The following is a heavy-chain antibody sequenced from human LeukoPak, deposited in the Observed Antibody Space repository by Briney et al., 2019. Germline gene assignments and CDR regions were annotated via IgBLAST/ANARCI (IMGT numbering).Heavy chain of an antibody. CDR1: GFTFSGSA. D-gene: IGHD3-10*01. J-gene: IGHJ4*02. Sequence: GGSLRLSCAASGFTFSGSAMHWVRQASGKGLEWVGHVRNKVDDNRTAYGASVKGRFTISRDDSKNTAYLQMNSLGTEDTAVYYCSRQEASVHDYWGQGTLVTVSS. CDR3: SRQEASVHDY. V-gene: IGHV3-73*01. CDR2: VRNKVDDNRT.